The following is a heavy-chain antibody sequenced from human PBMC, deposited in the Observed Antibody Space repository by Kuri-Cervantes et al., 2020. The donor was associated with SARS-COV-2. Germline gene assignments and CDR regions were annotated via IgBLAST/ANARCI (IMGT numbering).Heavy chain of an antibody. CDR3: AKSVPVWQQLPYNWFDP. CDR1: GFTFSSYA. CDR2: ISYDGSNK. D-gene: IGHD6-13*01. Sequence: GESLKISGAASGFTFSSYAMHWVRQAPGKGLEWVAVISYDGSNKYYADSVKGRFTISRDNSKNTLYLQMNSLRAEDTAVYYCAKSVPVWQQLPYNWFDPWGQGTLVTVSS. V-gene: IGHV3-30-3*02. J-gene: IGHJ5*02.